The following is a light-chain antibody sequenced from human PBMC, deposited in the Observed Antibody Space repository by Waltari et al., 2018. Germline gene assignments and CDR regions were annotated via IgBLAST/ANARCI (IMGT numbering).Light chain of an antibody. V-gene: IGKV3-15*01. CDR2: GAS. Sequence: ETVMTQSPTTLSVSPGEGVTLSCRASQSVGTNLAWHQHKPGQAPRLLIYGASTRAAGIPVRFSGSGSGTEFILTISGLQSDDFAVYYCHQYNNWPPFTFGPGTKVDI. J-gene: IGKJ3*01. CDR1: QSVGTN. CDR3: HQYNNWPPFT.